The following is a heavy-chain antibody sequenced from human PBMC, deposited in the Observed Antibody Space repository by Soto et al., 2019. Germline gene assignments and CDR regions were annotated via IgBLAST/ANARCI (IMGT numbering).Heavy chain of an antibody. CDR3: ARGSDGSGSFHYYYGMDV. J-gene: IGHJ6*02. Sequence: ASVKVSCKASGYTFTGYYMHWVRQAPGQGLEWMGWINPNSGGTNYAQKFQGWVTMTRDTSISTAYMELSRLRSDDTAVYYCARGSDGSGSFHYYYGMDVWGQGTTVTSP. CDR2: INPNSGGT. V-gene: IGHV1-2*04. D-gene: IGHD3-10*01. CDR1: GYTFTGYY.